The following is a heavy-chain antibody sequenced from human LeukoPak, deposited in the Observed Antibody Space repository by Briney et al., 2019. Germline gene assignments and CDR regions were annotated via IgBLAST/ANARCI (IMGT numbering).Heavy chain of an antibody. D-gene: IGHD5-24*01. Sequence: ASVKVSCKASGYTFTSYAMNWVRQAPGQGLEWMGWINTNTGNPTYAQGFTGRFVFSLGTSVSTAYLQISSLKAEDTAVYYCARGDGYNGPYYYYYMDVWGKGTTVTVSS. V-gene: IGHV7-4-1*02. J-gene: IGHJ6*03. CDR3: ARGDGYNGPYYYYYMDV. CDR2: INTNTGNP. CDR1: GYTFTSYA.